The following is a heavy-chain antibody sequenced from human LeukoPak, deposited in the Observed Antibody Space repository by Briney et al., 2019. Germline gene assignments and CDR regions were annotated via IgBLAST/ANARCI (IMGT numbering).Heavy chain of an antibody. CDR3: ARDRYYYDSSAYYYRFDP. CDR2: IYTSGST. J-gene: IGHJ5*02. V-gene: IGHV4-4*07. CDR1: GXSISNYY. Sequence: SETLSLTCTVSGXSISNYYWSWIRQPAGKGLEWIGRIYTSGSTNYNPSLKSRVTMSVDTSQNQFSLKLSSVTAADTAVYYCARDRYYYDSSAYYYRFDPWGQGNLVTVSS. D-gene: IGHD3-22*01.